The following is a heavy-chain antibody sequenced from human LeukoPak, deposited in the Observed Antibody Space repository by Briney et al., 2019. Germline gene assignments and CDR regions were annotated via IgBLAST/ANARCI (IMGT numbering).Heavy chain of an antibody. J-gene: IGHJ4*02. V-gene: IGHV3-30*18. CDR2: ISYDGSDI. D-gene: IGHD1-26*01. Sequence: GGSLRLSCAASGFSFSIYGMHWVRQAPGKGLEWVTVISYDGSDIYYADSVKGRFTISRDNSRNTLYLQMNSLRVEDTAVYYCAKEVGTFTLDYWGQGTLVTVSS. CDR1: GFSFSIYG. CDR3: AKEVGTFTLDY.